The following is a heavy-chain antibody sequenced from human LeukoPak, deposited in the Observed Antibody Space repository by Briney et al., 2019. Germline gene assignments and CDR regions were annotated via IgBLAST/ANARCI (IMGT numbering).Heavy chain of an antibody. D-gene: IGHD2-21*01. J-gene: IGHJ4*02. CDR2: ISAYNGNT. CDR3: ARGGDWI. V-gene: IGHV1-18*01. CDR1: GYTFSSYG. Sequence: AXXXXSCEASGYTFSSYGINWVRQAPGQGVEWMGWISAYNGNTNYAQKLQGRVTMTTDTSTSTAYMELRSLRSDDTAVYYCARGGDWIWGQGTLVTVSS.